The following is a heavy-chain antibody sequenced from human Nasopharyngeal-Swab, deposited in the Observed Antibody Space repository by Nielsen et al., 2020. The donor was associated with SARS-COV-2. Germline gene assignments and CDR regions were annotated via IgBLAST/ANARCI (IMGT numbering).Heavy chain of an antibody. D-gene: IGHD3-22*01. V-gene: IGHV1-8*01. CDR1: GYNFTTYD. J-gene: IGHJ4*02. Sequence: ASVKVSCKASGYNFTTYDFNWVRQATGQGLEWMGWMNPNSGNTGYAQKFQGRVTMTRNTSIRTAYMELSSLRSEDTAVYYCARDFSSGYVDYWGQGTLVTVSS. CDR3: ARDFSSGYVDY. CDR2: MNPNSGNT.